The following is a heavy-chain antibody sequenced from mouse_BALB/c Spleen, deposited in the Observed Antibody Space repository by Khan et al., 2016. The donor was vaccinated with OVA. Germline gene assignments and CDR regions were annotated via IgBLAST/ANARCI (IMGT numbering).Heavy chain of an antibody. J-gene: IGHJ2*01. D-gene: IGHD1-1*01. V-gene: IGHV3-2*02. CDR3: ARSVTITTVVATDFDY. Sequence: EVQLQESGPGLVKPSQSLSLTCTVTGYSITSDYAWNWIRQFPGNKLEWMGYISYSGRTSYNPSLKSRISITRETSKNQFFLQLNAVTTEDTATYYCARSVTITTVVATDFDYWGQGTTRTVSS. CDR2: ISYSGRT. CDR1: GYSITSDYA.